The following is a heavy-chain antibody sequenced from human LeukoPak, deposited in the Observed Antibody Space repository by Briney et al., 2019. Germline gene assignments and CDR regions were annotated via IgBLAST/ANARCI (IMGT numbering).Heavy chain of an antibody. J-gene: IGHJ4*02. CDR1: GFTFNSYD. CDR3: AKGFGSVSRYSLDY. Sequence: GGSLRLSCAASGFTFNSYDMNWVRQAPGKGLEWGSTISGGGGGTYYADSVKGRFTISRDNSRDTLYLQMNSLRAEDTAVYYCAKGFGSVSRYSLDYWGQGTLVTVSA. V-gene: IGHV3-23*01. CDR2: ISGGGGGT. D-gene: IGHD3-10*01.